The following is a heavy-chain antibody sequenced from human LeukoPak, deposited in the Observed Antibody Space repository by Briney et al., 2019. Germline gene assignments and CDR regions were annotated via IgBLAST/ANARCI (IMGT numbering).Heavy chain of an antibody. CDR3: ARLPTGFPNWFDP. CDR2: INHSGST. Sequence: PSETLSLTCAVYGGSFSGYYWSWIRQPPGKGLEWIGEINHSGSTNYNPSLKSRVTISVDTSKNQFSLKLSSVTAADTAVYYCARLPTGFPNWFDPWGRGTLVTVSS. J-gene: IGHJ5*02. V-gene: IGHV4-34*01. D-gene: IGHD7-27*01. CDR1: GGSFSGYY.